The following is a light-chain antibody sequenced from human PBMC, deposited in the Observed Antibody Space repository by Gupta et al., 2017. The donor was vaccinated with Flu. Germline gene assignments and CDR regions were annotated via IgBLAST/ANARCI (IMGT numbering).Light chain of an antibody. V-gene: IGLV6-57*01. Sequence: NFMLTQPHSVSESPGKTVTISCTRTSGSIATTYVQWYQQRPGSSPTTVIYEDNRRLSGVPDRFSGSIASSSTSASLTLSGLNTEDEADYYCQSYVSITRDVVFGGGTRLTVL. CDR1: SGSIATTY. J-gene: IGLJ2*01. CDR3: QSYVSITRDVV. CDR2: EDN.